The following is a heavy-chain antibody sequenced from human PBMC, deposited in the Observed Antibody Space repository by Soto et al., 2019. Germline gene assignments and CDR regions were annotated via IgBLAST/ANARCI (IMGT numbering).Heavy chain of an antibody. CDR3: ARGVKAARHHDWFDP. CDR1: GGSFSGYY. J-gene: IGHJ5*02. D-gene: IGHD6-6*01. Sequence: SETLSLTCAVYGGSFSGYYWSWIRQPPGKGLEWIGEINHSGSTNYNPSLKSRVTISVDTSKNQFSLKLSSVTAADTAVYYCARGVKAARHHDWFDPWGQGTLVTVSS. CDR2: INHSGST. V-gene: IGHV4-34*01.